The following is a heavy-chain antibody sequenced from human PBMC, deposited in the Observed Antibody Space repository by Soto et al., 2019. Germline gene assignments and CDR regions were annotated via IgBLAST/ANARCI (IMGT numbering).Heavy chain of an antibody. D-gene: IGHD2-2*01. Sequence: EVQLVESGGGLVQPGGSLRLSCAASGFTLSNYWLHGPRQVPGKGLVWVSRISRDGSSTNYADSVKGRFTISRDNAKNTLHLQMNSLRAEDTAVYYCARVPYCSSSSCYSYFDSWGQGTLVTVSS. CDR1: GFTLSNYW. J-gene: IGHJ4*02. CDR2: ISRDGSST. CDR3: ARVPYCSSSSCYSYFDS. V-gene: IGHV3-74*01.